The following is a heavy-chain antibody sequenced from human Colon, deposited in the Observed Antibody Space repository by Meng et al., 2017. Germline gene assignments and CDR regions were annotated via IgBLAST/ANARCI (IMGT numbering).Heavy chain of an antibody. CDR2: ISWDGGST. CDR3: AREGIAVAGMSTWGTFDY. D-gene: IGHD6-19*01. J-gene: IGHJ4*02. Sequence: GGSLRLSCAASGFTFDDYAMHWVRQAPGKGLEWVSLISWDGGSTYYADSVKDRFTISRDNSKNSLYLQMNSLRAEDTALYYCAREGIAVAGMSTWGTFDYWGQGTLVTVSS. V-gene: IGHV3-43D*04. CDR1: GFTFDDYA.